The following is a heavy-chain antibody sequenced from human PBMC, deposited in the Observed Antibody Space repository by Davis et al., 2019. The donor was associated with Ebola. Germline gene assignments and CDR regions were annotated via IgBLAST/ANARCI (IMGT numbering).Heavy chain of an antibody. Sequence: GGSLRLSCAASGFVFSSYVMSWVRWAPGKGQEWVSTLGTSADTYYAESVKGRFTISRDNSKNTLHLQMNSLRVEDTAMYYCVKDTSNIWFDVWGQGTLVTVSA. V-gene: IGHV3-23*01. CDR3: VKDTSNIWFDV. CDR1: GFVFSSYV. CDR2: LGTSADT. D-gene: IGHD2/OR15-2a*01. J-gene: IGHJ3*01.